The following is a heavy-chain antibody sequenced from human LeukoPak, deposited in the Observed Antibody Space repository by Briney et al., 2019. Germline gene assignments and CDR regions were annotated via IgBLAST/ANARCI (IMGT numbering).Heavy chain of an antibody. J-gene: IGHJ4*02. CDR3: AGTISRGYFDY. CDR2: ISSSGTAI. D-gene: IGHD3-3*01. Sequence: PGGSLRLSCAASAFTFTDYYMSWIRQAPGKGLEWISYISSSGTAISYPESVKGRFTISRDNAKNSLYLQMNSLRAEDTAVYYCAGTISRGYFDYWGQGTLVTVSS. CDR1: AFTFTDYY. V-gene: IGHV3-11*04.